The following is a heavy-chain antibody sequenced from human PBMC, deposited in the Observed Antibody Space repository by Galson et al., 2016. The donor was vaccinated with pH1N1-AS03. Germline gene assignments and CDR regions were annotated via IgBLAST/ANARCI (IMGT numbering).Heavy chain of an antibody. V-gene: IGHV3-74*01. Sequence: SLRLSCAASGFTFSRSWMYWVRQGPGKGLVWVSRISPDGSRTGYADSVKGRFTITRDNAKNMLYVEMKSLRADDTAVYYCVSYNWNDPLMDSWGRGTQVTVSS. J-gene: IGHJ5*01. CDR1: GFTFSRSW. CDR3: VSYNWNDPLMDS. CDR2: ISPDGSRT. D-gene: IGHD1-20*01.